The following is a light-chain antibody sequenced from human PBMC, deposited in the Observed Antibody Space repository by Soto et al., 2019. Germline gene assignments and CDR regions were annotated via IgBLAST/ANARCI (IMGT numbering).Light chain of an antibody. Sequence: ASQMTHSPSSVSASTGDRVTISCRPTQTIYSYLAWYQQKPGKPPNLLIYAASTLQSGVPSRFSGSGSGTEFTLTISSLQPDDFATYYCQQYTSYPLTFGGGTKVDIK. CDR3: QQYTSYPLT. V-gene: IGKV1-8*01. CDR2: AAS. CDR1: QTIYSY. J-gene: IGKJ4*01.